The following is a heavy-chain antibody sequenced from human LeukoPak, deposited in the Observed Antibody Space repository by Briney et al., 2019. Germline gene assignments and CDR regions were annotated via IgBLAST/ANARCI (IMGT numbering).Heavy chain of an antibody. CDR3: ARWNLPSQQVDY. V-gene: IGHV4-59*01. Sequence: SETLSLTCTVSGGSINNYYWSWIRQPPGEGLEWIGYINYSGSTNYNPSLKSRVTISVDTSKNQFSLKLSSVTAADTAVYYCARWNLPSQQVDYWGQGTLVTVSS. J-gene: IGHJ4*02. CDR2: INYSGST. CDR1: GGSINNYY. D-gene: IGHD1-1*01.